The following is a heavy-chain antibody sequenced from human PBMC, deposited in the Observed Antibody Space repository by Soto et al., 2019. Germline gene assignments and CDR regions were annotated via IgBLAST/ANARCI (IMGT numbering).Heavy chain of an antibody. V-gene: IGHV1-46*01. CDR2: INPSGGST. J-gene: IGHJ6*02. CDR1: GYTFTSYY. D-gene: IGHD3-3*01. CDR3: ARAVGLRFLEWLLPYYYYGMDV. Sequence: ASVKVSCKASGYTFTSYYMHWVRQAPGQGLEWMGIINPSGGSTSYAQKFQGRVTMTRDTSTSTVYMELSSLRSEDTAVYYCARAVGLRFLEWLLPYYYYGMDVWGQETTVTVSS.